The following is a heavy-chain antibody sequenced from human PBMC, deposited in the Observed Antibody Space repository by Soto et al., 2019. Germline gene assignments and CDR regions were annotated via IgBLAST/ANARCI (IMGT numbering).Heavy chain of an antibody. CDR1: GFTFSSYA. Sequence: TGGSLRLSCAASGFTFSSYAMSWVRQAPGKGLEWVSTTSGSGGSTFYADSVKGRFTISRDNSKNSLYLQMNSLRAEDTAVYYCARERGWSFDFWGQGTLVTVSS. V-gene: IGHV3-23*01. J-gene: IGHJ4*02. CDR2: TSGSGGST. D-gene: IGHD6-19*01. CDR3: ARERGWSFDF.